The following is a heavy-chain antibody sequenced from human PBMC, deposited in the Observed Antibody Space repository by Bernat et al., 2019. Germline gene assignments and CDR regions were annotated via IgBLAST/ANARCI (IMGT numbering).Heavy chain of an antibody. J-gene: IGHJ4*01. Sequence: EVQLVESGGGVIQPGGSLRLSCAPSGFFFNCYVMHWVRQAPGMGLEWVSLINHDASVTYYADSVKGRFTISRDNSKDSLYLQMHSLRAEDTALYYCVRYNANCELDDWGRGTMVTVSS. CDR2: INHDASVT. V-gene: IGHV3-43*02. CDR1: GFFFNCYV. D-gene: IGHD7-27*01. CDR3: VRYNANCELDD.